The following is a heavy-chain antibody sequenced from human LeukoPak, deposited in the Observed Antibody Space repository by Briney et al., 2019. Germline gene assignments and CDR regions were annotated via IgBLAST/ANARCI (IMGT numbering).Heavy chain of an antibody. CDR1: GYSISSGYY. CDR2: INHSGST. J-gene: IGHJ3*02. D-gene: IGHD3-9*01. Sequence: SETLSLTCTVSGYSISSGYYWGWIRQPPGKGLEWIGSINHSGSTYYNPSLKSQVTISVDTSKNQFSLKLSSVTAADTAVYYCARDRYYDILTGYFGVDAFDSWGQGTMVTVSS. CDR3: ARDRYYDILTGYFGVDAFDS. V-gene: IGHV4-38-2*02.